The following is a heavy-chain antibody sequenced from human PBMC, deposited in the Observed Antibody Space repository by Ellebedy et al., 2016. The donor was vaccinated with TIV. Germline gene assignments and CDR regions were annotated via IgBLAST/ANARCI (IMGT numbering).Heavy chain of an antibody. V-gene: IGHV1-18*04. J-gene: IGHJ6*02. CDR1: GYTFTSYG. CDR3: ARETDYDILTGYPHYYYGMDV. D-gene: IGHD3-9*01. Sequence: ASVKVSCXASGYTFTSYGISWVRQAPGQGLEWMGWISAYNGNTNYAQKLQGRVTMTTDTSTSTAYMELRSLRSDDTAVYYCARETDYDILTGYPHYYYGMDVWGQGTTVTVSS. CDR2: ISAYNGNT.